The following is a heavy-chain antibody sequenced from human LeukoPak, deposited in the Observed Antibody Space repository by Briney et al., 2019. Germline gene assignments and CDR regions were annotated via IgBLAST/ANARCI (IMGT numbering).Heavy chain of an antibody. CDR3: ARSATEARYCIGGNCYYFDC. D-gene: IGHD2-15*01. Sequence: GRSLRLSCAASGFTFSRYGMHWVRHAPGNGLEWVAVIWYDGSNKYYADYVEGRFTISRDNSKNTLYLQMNSLRAEDTGVYYCARSATEARYCIGGNCYYFDCWGQGTLVTVSS. J-gene: IGHJ4*02. V-gene: IGHV3-33*01. CDR1: GFTFSRYG. CDR2: IWYDGSNK.